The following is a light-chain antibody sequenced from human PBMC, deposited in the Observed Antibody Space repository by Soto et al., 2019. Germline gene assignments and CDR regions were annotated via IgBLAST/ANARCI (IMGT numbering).Light chain of an antibody. CDR2: GAS. V-gene: IGKV1-39*01. CDR3: QQSYSTPRT. J-gene: IGKJ1*01. CDR1: QSFSSY. Sequence: DIQMTQSPSSLSASVGDRVTITCRASQSFSSYLNWYQQKPGKAPKLLIYGASSLQSGVPSRFSGSGSGTEFTLTISSLQPEDFATYYCQQSYSTPRTFGQGTKVEIK.